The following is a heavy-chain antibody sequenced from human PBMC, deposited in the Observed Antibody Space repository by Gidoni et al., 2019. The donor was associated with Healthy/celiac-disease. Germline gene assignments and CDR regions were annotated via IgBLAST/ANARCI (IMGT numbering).Heavy chain of an antibody. V-gene: IGHV3-30*18. D-gene: IGHD3-16*01. CDR3: ANWAFGDFGY. CDR2: ISYDGSNK. J-gene: IGHJ4*02. CDR1: GFIFSSYG. Sequence: QVQLVEHGGGVVQHGRSLRPSCAASGFIFSSYGMHWVRQAPGKELEWVAVISYDGSNKYYADSVKGRFTISRYNSKNTLYLQMNSLRAEDTAVYYCANWAFGDFGYWGQGTLVTVSS.